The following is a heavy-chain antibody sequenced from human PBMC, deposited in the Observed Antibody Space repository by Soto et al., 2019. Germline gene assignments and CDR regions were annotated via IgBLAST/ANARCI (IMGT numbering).Heavy chain of an antibody. CDR1: GYSFTSYW. V-gene: IGHV5-10-1*01. Sequence: GESVKISCKGSGYSFTSYWISWVRQMPGKGLEWMGRIDPSDSYTNYSPSFQGHVTISADKSISTAYLQWSSLKASDTAMYYCARLGADAQNYYDSSGYPASVWGQGTTVTVSS. D-gene: IGHD3-22*01. J-gene: IGHJ6*02. CDR2: IDPSDSYT. CDR3: ARLGADAQNYYDSSGYPASV.